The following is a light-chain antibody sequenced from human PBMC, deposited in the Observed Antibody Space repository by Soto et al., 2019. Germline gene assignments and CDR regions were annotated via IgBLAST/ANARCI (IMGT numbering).Light chain of an antibody. CDR1: QTVSSNY. J-gene: IGKJ1*01. V-gene: IGKV3-20*01. Sequence: EIVLTQSPGTLSLSPGERATLSCRASQTVSSNYLAWYQQKPGQAPRLFIYGASSRATGIPDRFSGSGSGTDFTLTISRLEPEDFAVYYCQQYGSSQSFGQGTKVEIK. CDR2: GAS. CDR3: QQYGSSQS.